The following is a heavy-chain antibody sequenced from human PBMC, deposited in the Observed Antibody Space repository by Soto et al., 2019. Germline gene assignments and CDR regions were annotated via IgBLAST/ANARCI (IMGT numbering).Heavy chain of an antibody. CDR2: AGTSRKYI. CDR1: GYTLRDYS. CDR3: VRDRDWAFDI. Sequence: PGGSLRLSCAAFGYTLRDYSMNWIRQAPGKGLEWISYAGTSRKYIFYSDSVRGRFTISRDGAKNSVYLQLNSLRDEDTAVYYCVRDRDWAFDIWGQGTMVTVSS. D-gene: IGHD3-9*01. J-gene: IGHJ4*03. V-gene: IGHV3-48*02.